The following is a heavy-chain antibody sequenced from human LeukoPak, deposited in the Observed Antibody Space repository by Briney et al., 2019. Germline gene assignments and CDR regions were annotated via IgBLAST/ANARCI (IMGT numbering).Heavy chain of an antibody. CDR1: GGSISSYY. J-gene: IGHJ3*02. V-gene: IGHV4-59*01. CDR2: IYYSGST. Sequence: SETLSLTCTVSGGSISSYYWSWIRQPPGKGLEWIGYIYYSGSTNYNPSLKSRVTISVDTSKNQLSLKLSSVTAADTAVYYCASLGLAVDAFDIWGQGTMVTVSS. CDR3: ASLGLAVDAFDI. D-gene: IGHD3-16*01.